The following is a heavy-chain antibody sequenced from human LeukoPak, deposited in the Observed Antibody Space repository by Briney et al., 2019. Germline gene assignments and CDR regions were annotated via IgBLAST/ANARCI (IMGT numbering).Heavy chain of an antibody. D-gene: IGHD5-12*01. Sequence: PGGSLRLSCAASGLTFSNAWMSWVRQPPGKGLEWIGSMYSSGSTYYKSSLKSRVTISVDTSKNQFSLKLRSVTAADTAVYYCARSGSGYLRYYFDYWGQGTLVTVSS. CDR2: MYSSGST. CDR1: GLTFSNAW. J-gene: IGHJ4*02. CDR3: ARSGSGYLRYYFDY. V-gene: IGHV4-4*02.